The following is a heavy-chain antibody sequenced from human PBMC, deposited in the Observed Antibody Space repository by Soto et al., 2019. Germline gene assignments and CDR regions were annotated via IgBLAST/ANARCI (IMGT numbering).Heavy chain of an antibody. V-gene: IGHV4-59*01. CDR3: ARTVIGGFDY. D-gene: IGHD3-16*02. CDR2: INYSMNT. CDR1: GGSISSDY. J-gene: IGHJ4*02. Sequence: QVKLQESGPGLVKPSETLSLTCTVSGGSISSDYWSWIRQPPGKGLEWIAYINYSMNTNYNPSLKSRVAISGDTSKNQFSLKLSSVTAADTAVYYCARTVIGGFDYWGQGTLVTVSS.